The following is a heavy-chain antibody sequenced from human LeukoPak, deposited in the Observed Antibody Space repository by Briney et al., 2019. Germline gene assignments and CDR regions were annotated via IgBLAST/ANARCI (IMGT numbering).Heavy chain of an antibody. J-gene: IGHJ6*03. CDR2: MNPNSGNT. V-gene: IGHV1-8*01. CDR1: GYTFTCCD. Sequence: ASVKVSCKASGYTFTCCDINWVRQATGQGLEWMGWMNPNSGNTGYAQKFQGRVTMTRNTSISTAYMELSSLRSEDTAVYYCAREGYYDFWSGYYTHYYYMDVWGKGTTVTVSS. CDR3: AREGYYDFWSGYYTHYYYMDV. D-gene: IGHD3-3*01.